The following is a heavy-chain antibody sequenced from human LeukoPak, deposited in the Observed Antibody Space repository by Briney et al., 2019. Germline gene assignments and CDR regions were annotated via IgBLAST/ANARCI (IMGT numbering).Heavy chain of an antibody. D-gene: IGHD2-15*01. CDR2: IRYDGSNK. J-gene: IGHJ4*02. CDR1: GFTFSSYS. Sequence: GGSLRLSCAASGFTFSSYSIHWVRQAPGKGLEWVAFIRYDGSNKYYADSVKGRFTISRDNSKNTVYLQMDSLRAEDTAVYYCAKHGLPLVVISAPLDYWGQGTLVTVAS. V-gene: IGHV3-30*02. CDR3: AKHGLPLVVISAPLDY.